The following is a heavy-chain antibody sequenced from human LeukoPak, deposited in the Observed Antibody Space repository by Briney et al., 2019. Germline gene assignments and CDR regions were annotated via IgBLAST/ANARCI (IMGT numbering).Heavy chain of an antibody. CDR3: AKDYSSRGRGAFDY. D-gene: IGHD6-13*01. Sequence: GGSLRLSCAASGFTVSSNYMSWVRQAPGEGLEWVSGISWNSGSIGYADSVKGRFTISRDNAKNSLYLQMNSLRAEDTALYYCAKDYSSRGRGAFDYWGQGTLVTVSS. J-gene: IGHJ4*02. CDR1: GFTVSSNY. V-gene: IGHV3-9*01. CDR2: ISWNSGSI.